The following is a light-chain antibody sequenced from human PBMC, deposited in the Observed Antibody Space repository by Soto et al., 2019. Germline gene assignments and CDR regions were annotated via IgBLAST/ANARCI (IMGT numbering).Light chain of an antibody. CDR3: SSYTSGTGLV. V-gene: IGLV2-14*01. CDR1: SSDVGGVNY. Sequence: QSALTQPASVSGSPGQSITISCTGSSSDVGGVNYVSWYQQHPGKAPKLMIFDGSNRPSGVSDRFSASKSGSTASLTISGLQAEDDGDYYCSSYTSGTGLVFGGGTKLTVL. CDR2: DGS. J-gene: IGLJ2*01.